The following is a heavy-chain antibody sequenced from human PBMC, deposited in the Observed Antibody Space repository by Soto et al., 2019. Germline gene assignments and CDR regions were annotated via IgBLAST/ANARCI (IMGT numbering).Heavy chain of an antibody. D-gene: IGHD3-9*01. V-gene: IGHV4-4*02. CDR2: NYHSGST. CDR1: GGSISSSNW. Sequence: QVQLQESGPGLVKPSGTLSLTCAVSGGSISSSNWWSWVRQPPGKGLERIGENYHSGSTNYNPSLTSRVPTAVDKSKNQFCMKMSSVTAAYTAVYYCARESSESYDILTGYYLFDPWGQGTLVTVSS. CDR3: ARESSESYDILTGYYLFDP. J-gene: IGHJ5*02.